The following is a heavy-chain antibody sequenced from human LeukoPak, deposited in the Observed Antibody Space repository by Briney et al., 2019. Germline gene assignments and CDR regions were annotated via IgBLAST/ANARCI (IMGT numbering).Heavy chain of an antibody. CDR2: SYYSGST. CDR3: VRSGYYHSGVYNWWFDP. Sequence: SETLSLTCTVSGASISGYYWTWIRQPPGQGLEWVAFSYYSGSTNYNPSLKSRVTISVDTSETQFSLKLSSVTAADTAVYYRVRSGYYHSGVYNWWFDPWGQGTLVTVSS. J-gene: IGHJ5*02. V-gene: IGHV4-59*01. D-gene: IGHD3-22*01. CDR1: GASISGYY.